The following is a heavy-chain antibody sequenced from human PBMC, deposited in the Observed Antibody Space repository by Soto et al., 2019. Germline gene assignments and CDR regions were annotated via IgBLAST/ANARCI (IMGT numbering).Heavy chain of an antibody. J-gene: IGHJ5*02. CDR1: GYTFTSYG. D-gene: IGHD6-13*01. CDR2: ISAYNGNT. V-gene: IGHV1-18*01. Sequence: GASVKVSCKASGYTFTSYGISWVRQAPGQGLEWMGWISAYNGNTNYAQKLQGRVTMTTDISTSTAYMELRSLRSDDTAVYYCARDRGSSWYNWFDPWGQGTLVTVSS. CDR3: ARDRGSSWYNWFDP.